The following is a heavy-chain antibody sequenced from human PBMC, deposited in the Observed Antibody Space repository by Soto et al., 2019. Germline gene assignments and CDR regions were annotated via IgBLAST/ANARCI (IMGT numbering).Heavy chain of an antibody. J-gene: IGHJ1*01. Sequence: QVQLVQSGPDLKRPGASMKVSCKASGYTFTSYGISWVRQAPGQGLEWMAWISPLKGRTQYSQKAQGRVTLSTDTSSSTADIEMTTLRVDDTAVYYCAMDYGDRPEYFKHWGQGTLVTVS. CDR2: ISPLKGRT. V-gene: IGHV1-18*04. CDR3: AMDYGDRPEYFKH. D-gene: IGHD4-17*01. CDR1: GYTFTSYG.